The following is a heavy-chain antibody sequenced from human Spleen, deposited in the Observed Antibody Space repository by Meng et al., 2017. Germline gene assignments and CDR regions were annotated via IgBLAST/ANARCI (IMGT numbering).Heavy chain of an antibody. CDR1: GFTFSSFT. CDR3: ARSPIDKYDLGALPLDY. V-gene: IGHV3-23*01. CDR2: ISGNDGTT. Sequence: GESLKISCVASGFTFSSFTMNWVRQAPGKGLEWVSLISGNDGTTYYADSVQGRFTISRDNSKNTVFLQINSLRVEDTAVYYCARSPIDKYDLGALPLDYWGQGTLVTVSS. J-gene: IGHJ4*02. D-gene: IGHD3-16*01.